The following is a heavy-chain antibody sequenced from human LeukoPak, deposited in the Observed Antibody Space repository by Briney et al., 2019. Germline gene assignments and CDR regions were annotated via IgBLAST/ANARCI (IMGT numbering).Heavy chain of an antibody. J-gene: IGHJ4*02. D-gene: IGHD3-10*01. CDR2: VTTNGDNT. Sequence: PGGSLRNSCVASGFIFSSYTMSWVRQAPGKGLEWVSLVTTNGDNTYYADSVKGRFTISRDNSKNTLYLQMNNLRAEDTAVYYCAKGYYGTNGYSPFDYWGQGTRVNVYS. CDR3: AKGYYGTNGYSPFDY. CDR1: GFIFSSYT. V-gene: IGHV3-23*01.